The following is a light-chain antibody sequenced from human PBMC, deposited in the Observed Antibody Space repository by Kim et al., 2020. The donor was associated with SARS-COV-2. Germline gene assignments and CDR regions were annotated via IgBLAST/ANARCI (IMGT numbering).Light chain of an antibody. CDR2: YDE. CDR3: QVWDGASDHPV. Sequence: SYELTQPPSVSVAPGETAIITCGENNIGSKAVHWYQQKPGQAPGLVISYDENRPSEIRERFSGSNSGSTAALTISTVQAGDEADYHCQVWDGASDHPVFGGGTQLTVL. V-gene: IGLV3-21*04. CDR1: NIGSKA. J-gene: IGLJ2*01.